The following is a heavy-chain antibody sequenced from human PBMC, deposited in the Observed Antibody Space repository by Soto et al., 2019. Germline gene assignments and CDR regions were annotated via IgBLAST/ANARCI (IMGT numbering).Heavy chain of an antibody. J-gene: IGHJ6*03. D-gene: IGHD5-18*01. CDR1: GFTFSSYW. V-gene: IGHV3-74*01. Sequence: GGSLRLSCAASGFTFSSYWMHWVRQAPGKGLVWVSRINSDGSSTSYADSVKGRFTISRDNAKNTLYLQMNSLRAEDTAVYYCARIQLWGPTYYYYYMDVWGKGTTVTVSS. CDR2: INSDGSST. CDR3: ARIQLWGPTYYYYYMDV.